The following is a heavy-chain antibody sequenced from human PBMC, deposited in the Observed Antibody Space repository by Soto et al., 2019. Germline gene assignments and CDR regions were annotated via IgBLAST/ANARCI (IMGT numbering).Heavy chain of an antibody. Sequence: QVQLVQSGAEVKKPGSSVKVSCKASGGTFSSYTISWVRQAPGQGLEWMGRIIPILGIANYAQKFQGRVTITADKSTSTAYMELSSLRSEDTAVYYSASYSGSYQDYGMDVWGQGTTVTVSS. CDR1: GGTFSSYT. J-gene: IGHJ6*02. V-gene: IGHV1-69*02. CDR2: IIPILGIA. CDR3: ASYSGSYQDYGMDV. D-gene: IGHD1-26*01.